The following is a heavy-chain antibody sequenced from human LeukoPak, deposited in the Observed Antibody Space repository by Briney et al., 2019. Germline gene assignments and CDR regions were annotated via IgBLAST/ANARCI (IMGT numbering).Heavy chain of an antibody. V-gene: IGHV5-51*01. CDR1: GYSFTNYW. Sequence: PGESLKISCKGFGYSFTNYWIGWVRQMPGKGLEWMGIVYPGASDTRYSPSFQGQVTISADKSISTAFLQWSSLKASDTAVYYCARPGVGAKSFVDYWGQGTLVTVSS. CDR3: ARPGVGAKSFVDY. J-gene: IGHJ4*02. CDR2: VYPGASDT. D-gene: IGHD1-26*01.